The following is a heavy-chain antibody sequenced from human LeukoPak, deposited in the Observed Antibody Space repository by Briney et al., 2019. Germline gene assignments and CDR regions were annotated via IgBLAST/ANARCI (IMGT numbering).Heavy chain of an antibody. J-gene: IGHJ5*02. V-gene: IGHV3-33*01. CDR2: TWYDGSNK. Sequence: GGSLRLSCAASGFTFSSYGMHWVRQAPGKGLEWVAATWYDGSNKYYADSVKGRFTISRDNSKNTLYLQMNSLRAEDTAVYYCARGRYFDFFDPWGQGTLVTVSS. CDR3: ARGRYFDFFDP. CDR1: GFTFSSYG. D-gene: IGHD3-9*01.